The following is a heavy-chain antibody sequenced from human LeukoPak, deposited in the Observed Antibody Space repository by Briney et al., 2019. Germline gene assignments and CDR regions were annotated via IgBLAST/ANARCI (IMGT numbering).Heavy chain of an antibody. V-gene: IGHV1-46*01. CDR3: ARGGYSSGPGDY. J-gene: IGHJ4*02. CDR1: GYTFTRFY. CDR2: INPSGAGT. D-gene: IGHD6-19*01. Sequence: ASVKVSFKASGYTFTRFYMHWVRQAPGQGLEWMGIINPSGAGTSYAQKFQGRVTMTRDTSTSTVYMELTSLRSEDTAVYYCARGGYSSGPGDYWGQGTLVTVSS.